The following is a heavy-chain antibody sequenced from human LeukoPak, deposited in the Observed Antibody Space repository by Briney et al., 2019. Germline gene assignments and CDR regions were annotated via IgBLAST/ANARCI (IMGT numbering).Heavy chain of an antibody. Sequence: GGSLRLSCAASGFTFRSYAMQWVRQAPGKGLEWVSYITYNSGTIFYADSVKGRFTISRDNAKNTLYLQMNSLRAEDTAVYYCVRDRTYTLDVWGQGTTVTVSS. V-gene: IGHV3-48*04. J-gene: IGHJ6*02. D-gene: IGHD4-11*01. CDR1: GFTFRSYA. CDR3: VRDRTYTLDV. CDR2: ITYNSGTI.